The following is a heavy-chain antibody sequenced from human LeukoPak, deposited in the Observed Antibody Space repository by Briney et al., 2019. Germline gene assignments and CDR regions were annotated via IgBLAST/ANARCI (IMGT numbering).Heavy chain of an antibody. CDR3: ARARTARGFDY. Sequence: GGSLRLSCAASDFTVNSHDMSWVRQAPGKGLEWVSVIYTYGSTYYADSVKGRFTISRHNSKNTLFLQMSSLRAEDTAVYYCARARTARGFDYWGQGTPVTVSS. J-gene: IGHJ4*02. D-gene: IGHD2-21*02. V-gene: IGHV3-53*04. CDR2: IYTYGST. CDR1: DFTVNSHD.